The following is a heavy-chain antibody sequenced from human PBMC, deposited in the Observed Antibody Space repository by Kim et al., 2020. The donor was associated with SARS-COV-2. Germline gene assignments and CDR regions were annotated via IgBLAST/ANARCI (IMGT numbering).Heavy chain of an antibody. CDR2: IYSGGST. V-gene: IGHV3-53*01. CDR1: GFTVSSNY. D-gene: IGHD3-9*01. Sequence: GGSLRLSCAASGFTVSSNYMSWVRQAPGKGLEWVSVIYSGGSTYYADSVKGRFTISRDNSKNTLYLQMNSLRAEDTAVYYCARDGRTGYNYYYYGMDVWGQGTTVTVSS. J-gene: IGHJ6*02. CDR3: ARDGRTGYNYYYYGMDV.